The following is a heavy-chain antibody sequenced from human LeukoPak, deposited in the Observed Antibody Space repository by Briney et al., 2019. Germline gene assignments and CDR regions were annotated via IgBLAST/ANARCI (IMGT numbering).Heavy chain of an antibody. D-gene: IGHD3-16*01. Sequence: QTLSPTCAISGDSVSSKNAAWNWIRQSPTGGLGLLGRTYYRSKWSSGYAESVKSRITVNPDTSKNQFSLQLKSVTPEDTAVYYCARSQTGGTFDCWGQGALVTVSS. CDR2: TYYRSKWSS. CDR3: ARSQTGGTFDC. CDR1: GDSVSSKNAA. V-gene: IGHV6-1*01. J-gene: IGHJ4*02.